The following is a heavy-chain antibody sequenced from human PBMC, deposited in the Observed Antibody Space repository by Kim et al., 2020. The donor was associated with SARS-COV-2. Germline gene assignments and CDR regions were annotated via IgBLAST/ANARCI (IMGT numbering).Heavy chain of an antibody. Sequence: NPSLKSRVTISVDTSKNQFSRKLSSVTAADTAVYYCARGQVGWYTCYFDYWGQGTLVTVSS. V-gene: IGHV4-34*01. J-gene: IGHJ4*02. CDR3: ARGQVGWYTCYFDY. D-gene: IGHD6-19*01.